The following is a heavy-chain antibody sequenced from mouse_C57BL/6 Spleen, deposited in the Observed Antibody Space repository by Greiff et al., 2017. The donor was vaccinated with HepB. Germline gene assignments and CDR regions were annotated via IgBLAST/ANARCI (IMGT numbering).Heavy chain of an antibody. CDR3: ARYDYDPYYYAMDY. CDR1: GFNFSSYG. Sequence: EVMLVESGGDLVKPGGSLKLSCAASGFNFSSYGMSWVRQTPDKRLEWVATISSGGSYTYYPDSVKGRFTISRDNAKNTLYLQMSSLKSEDTAMYYCARYDYDPYYYAMDYWGQGPSVTVAS. D-gene: IGHD2-4*01. V-gene: IGHV5-6*01. J-gene: IGHJ4*01. CDR2: ISSGGSYT.